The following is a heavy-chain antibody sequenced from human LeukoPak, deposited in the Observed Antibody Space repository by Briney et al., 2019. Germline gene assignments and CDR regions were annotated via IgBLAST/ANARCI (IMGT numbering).Heavy chain of an antibody. CDR2: IYYSGYT. J-gene: IGHJ5*02. D-gene: IGHD5-18*01. CDR3: ARSGYTYGTNWFDP. CDR1: GVSISSGDYY. Sequence: SQTLSLTCTVSGVSISSGDYYWSWIRHPPGKGLEWIGYIYYSGYTSYNPSLKNRLTISVDTSKNQFSLKLSSVPAADTAVYYCARSGYTYGTNWFDPWGQGTLVTVSS. V-gene: IGHV4-30-4*01.